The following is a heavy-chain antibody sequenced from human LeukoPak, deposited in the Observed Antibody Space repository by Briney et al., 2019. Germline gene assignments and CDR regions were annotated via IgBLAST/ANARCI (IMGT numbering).Heavy chain of an antibody. CDR3: ARADIVGATHFDY. J-gene: IGHJ4*02. Sequence: PSETLSLTCTVSGGSISSSSYYWGWIRQPPGKGLEWIGSIYYSGSTYYNPSLKSRVTISVDTSKNQFSLKLSTVTAADTAVYYCARADIVGATHFDYWGQGTLVTVSS. V-gene: IGHV4-39*07. D-gene: IGHD1-26*01. CDR2: IYYSGST. CDR1: GGSISSSSYY.